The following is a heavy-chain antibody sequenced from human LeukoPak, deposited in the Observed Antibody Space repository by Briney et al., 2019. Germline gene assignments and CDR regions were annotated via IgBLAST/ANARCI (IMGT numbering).Heavy chain of an antibody. Sequence: KSSETLSLTCAVYGGSFSGYYWSWIRQPPEKGLEWIGEINHSGSTNYNPSLKSRVTISVDTSKNQFSLKLSSVSAADTAVYYCARGKFRRNWFDPWGQGTLVTVSS. J-gene: IGHJ5*02. CDR1: GGSFSGYY. CDR3: ARGKFRRNWFDP. CDR2: INHSGST. V-gene: IGHV4-34*01.